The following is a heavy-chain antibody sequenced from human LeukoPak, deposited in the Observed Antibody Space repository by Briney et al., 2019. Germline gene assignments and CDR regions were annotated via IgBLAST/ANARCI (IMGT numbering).Heavy chain of an antibody. D-gene: IGHD5-12*01. CDR3: ARKWLRDGFDI. CDR1: GGSFSGYY. Sequence: SETLSLTCAVYGGSFSGYYWSWIRQPPGKGLEWIGEINHSGSTNYNPSLKSRVTISVDTSKNQFSLKLSSVTAADTAVYYCARKWLRDGFDIWGQGTMVTVSS. J-gene: IGHJ3*02. V-gene: IGHV4-34*01. CDR2: INHSGST.